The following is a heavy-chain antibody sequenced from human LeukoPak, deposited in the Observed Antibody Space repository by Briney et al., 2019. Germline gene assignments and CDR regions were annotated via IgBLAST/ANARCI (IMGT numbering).Heavy chain of an antibody. D-gene: IGHD3-3*01. CDR3: ARSQSGYTSYGMDV. Sequence: GGSLGLSCAASGFTFSDYYMSWIRQAPGKGLEWVSYISSSGSTIYYADSVKGRFTISRDNAKNSLYLQMNSLRAEDTAVYYCARSQSGYTSYGMDVWGQGTTVTVSS. CDR2: ISSSGSTI. J-gene: IGHJ6*02. V-gene: IGHV3-11*01. CDR1: GFTFSDYY.